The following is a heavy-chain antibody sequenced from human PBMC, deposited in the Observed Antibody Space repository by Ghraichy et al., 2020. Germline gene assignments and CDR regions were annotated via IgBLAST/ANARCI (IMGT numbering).Heavy chain of an antibody. CDR1: GLTFSNYA. CDR3: ARCLLEPGTCYFDY. CDR2: ISGAGGTT. Sequence: GGSLRLSCEASGLTFSNYAMTWIRQAPGKGVEWVSGISGAGGTTYYADSEKGRFTVSRDNYKSTLYLQMDNLRAEEAAVYYCARCLLEPGTCYFDYWGQGTLVTLSS. D-gene: IGHD3-10*01. J-gene: IGHJ4*02. V-gene: IGHV3-23*01.